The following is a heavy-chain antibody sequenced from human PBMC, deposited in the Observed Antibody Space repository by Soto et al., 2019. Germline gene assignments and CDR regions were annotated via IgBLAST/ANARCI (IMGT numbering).Heavy chain of an antibody. V-gene: IGHV3-48*03. D-gene: IGHD3-22*01. J-gene: IGHJ4*02. CDR1: GFTFSSYE. CDR3: ARRERSSGSYYFDY. CDR2: ISSSGSTI. Sequence: EVQLVESGGGLVQPGGSLRLSCAASGFTFSSYEMNWVRQAPGKGLEWVSYISSSGSTIYYADSVKGRFTISRDNAKNSLYLQMNSLRAEDTAVYYCARRERSSGSYYFDYWGPGTLVTVSS.